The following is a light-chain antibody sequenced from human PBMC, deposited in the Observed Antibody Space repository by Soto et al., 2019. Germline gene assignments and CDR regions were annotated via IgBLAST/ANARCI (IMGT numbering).Light chain of an antibody. CDR3: SSYAGGNIWYV. Sequence: QSVLTQPPSASGSPGQSVTISCTGTSSDFGGYNFVSWYQQYPGKAPKLMIFEVSKRASGVPDRFSGSKSGNTASLTVSGLQAEDEAAYYCSSYAGGNIWYVFGTGTKVTVL. CDR1: SSDFGGYNF. V-gene: IGLV2-8*01. CDR2: EVS. J-gene: IGLJ1*01.